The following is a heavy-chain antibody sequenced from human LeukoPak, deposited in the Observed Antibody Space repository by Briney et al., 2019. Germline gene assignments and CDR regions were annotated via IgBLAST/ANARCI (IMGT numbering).Heavy chain of an antibody. Sequence: GGSLRLSCAASGFTFSNYWMHWVRQAPGKGLVWVSRINSDGSSRNYADSVKGRFTISRDNAKNTLYLQMNSLRAEDTAVYYCAKVISRTESYYYYYGMDVWGQGTTVTVSS. D-gene: IGHD3-10*01. J-gene: IGHJ6*02. CDR1: GFTFSNYW. V-gene: IGHV3-74*01. CDR3: AKVISRTESYYYYYGMDV. CDR2: INSDGSSR.